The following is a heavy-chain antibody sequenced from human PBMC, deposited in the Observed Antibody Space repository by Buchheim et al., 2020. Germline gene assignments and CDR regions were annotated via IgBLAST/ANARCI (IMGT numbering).Heavy chain of an antibody. CDR1: GYTFTGYY. CDR3: ARVYGGDYYYYGMDV. Sequence: QVQLVQSGAEVKKPGATVKVSCKASGYTFTGYYMHWVRQAPGEGLEWMGWIKPISGGTKYAQKFQGRVTMTRDTSISTAYMELNSLRSDDTAVYYCARVYGGDYYYYGMDVWGQGTT. V-gene: IGHV1-2*02. D-gene: IGHD4-23*01. CDR2: IKPISGGT. J-gene: IGHJ6*02.